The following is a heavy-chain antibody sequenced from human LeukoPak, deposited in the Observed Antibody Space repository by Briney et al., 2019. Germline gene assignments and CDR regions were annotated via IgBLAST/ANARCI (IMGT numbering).Heavy chain of an antibody. CDR3: ARASYYYDSSGLDV. CDR1: ARSISGYC. CDR2: IYYSGST. V-gene: IGHV4-59*01. J-gene: IGHJ6*04. Sequence: SETLSLTCTVYARSISGYCCGWIRQLPGEGLEWIGYIYYSGSTSYNPSLKSRATISVDTSKNQFSLKLSSVTAADTAVYYCARASYYYDSSGLDVWGKGTTVTVSS. D-gene: IGHD3-22*01.